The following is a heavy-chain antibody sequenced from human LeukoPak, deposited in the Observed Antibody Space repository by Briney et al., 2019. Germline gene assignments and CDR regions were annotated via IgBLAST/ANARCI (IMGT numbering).Heavy chain of an antibody. CDR2: MNPNSGNT. Sequence: ASVKVSCKASGYTFTSYDINWGRQATGQGLEWMGWMNPNSGNTGYAQKFQGRVTMTRNTSISTAYMELSSLRSEATAVYYCARAPDSSSFWFDPWGQGTLVTVSS. CDR3: ARAPDSSSFWFDP. V-gene: IGHV1-8*01. J-gene: IGHJ5*02. CDR1: GYTFTSYD. D-gene: IGHD6-13*01.